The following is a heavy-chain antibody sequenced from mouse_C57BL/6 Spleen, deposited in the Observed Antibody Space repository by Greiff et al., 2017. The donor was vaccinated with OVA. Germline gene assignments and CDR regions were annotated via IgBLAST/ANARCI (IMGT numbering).Heavy chain of an antibody. V-gene: IGHV2-2*01. Sequence: QVQLQQSGPGLVQPSQSLSITCTVSGFSLTSYGVHWVRQSPGKGLEWLGVIWSGGSTDYNAAFISRLSISKDNSKSQVFFKMNRLPAYDTAIYYCARREGLRRGDYAMDYWGQGTSVTVSS. D-gene: IGHD2-4*01. J-gene: IGHJ4*01. CDR2: IWSGGST. CDR1: GFSLTSYG. CDR3: ARREGLRRGDYAMDY.